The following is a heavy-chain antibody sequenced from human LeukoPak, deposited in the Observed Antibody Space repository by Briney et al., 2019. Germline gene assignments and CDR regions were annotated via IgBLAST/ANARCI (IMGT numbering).Heavy chain of an antibody. D-gene: IGHD6-6*01. CDR3: ARIPRIAARVGGAFDI. V-gene: IGHV3-7*01. Sequence: GGSLRLSCAASGFTFSSYWMSWVRQAPGKGLEWVANIKQDGSEKYYVDSVKGRFTISRDNAKNSLYLQMNSLRAEDTAVYYCARIPRIAARVGGAFDIWGQGTMVTVSS. J-gene: IGHJ3*02. CDR2: IKQDGSEK. CDR1: GFTFSSYW.